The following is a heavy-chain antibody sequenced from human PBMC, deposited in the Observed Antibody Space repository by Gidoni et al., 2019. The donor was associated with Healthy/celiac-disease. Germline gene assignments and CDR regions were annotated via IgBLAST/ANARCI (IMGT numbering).Heavy chain of an antibody. CDR1: GGSISSGSYY. Sequence: QVQLQESGPGLVKPSQTLSLTCTASGGSISSGSYYWSWIRQPAGKGLEWIGRIYTSGSTNYNPSLKSRVTISVDTSKNQFSLKLSSVTAADTAVYYCARDDPGGIFDYWGQGTLVTVSS. J-gene: IGHJ4*02. V-gene: IGHV4-61*02. D-gene: IGHD2-15*01. CDR3: ARDDPGGIFDY. CDR2: IYTSGST.